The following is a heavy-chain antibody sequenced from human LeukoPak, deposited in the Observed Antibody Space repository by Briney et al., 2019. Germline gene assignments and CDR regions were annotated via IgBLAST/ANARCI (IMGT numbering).Heavy chain of an antibody. V-gene: IGHV3-21*01. CDR2: ISSSGDYI. CDR3: ARDQVMEQQLTLYMDV. Sequence: KPGGSLRLSCSASGFTFSIYTMIWVRQAPGKGLEWVSTISSSGDYIYYADSVKGRFTVSRDNAKNSLYLQMNSLRAEDTAVFYCARDQVMEQQLTLYMDVWGKGTTVTVSS. D-gene: IGHD3-16*01. CDR1: GFTFSIYT. J-gene: IGHJ6*03.